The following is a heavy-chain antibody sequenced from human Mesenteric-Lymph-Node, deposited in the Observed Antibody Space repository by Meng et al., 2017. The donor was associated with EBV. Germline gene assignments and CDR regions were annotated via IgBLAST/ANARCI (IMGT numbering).Heavy chain of an antibody. D-gene: IGHD3-16*01. V-gene: IGHV7-4-1*02. CDR1: GYTFTDYA. J-gene: IGHJ4*02. CDR3: ARDWSSVIMNKGNY. Sequence: QVDLVESGSELKKPGAAVGVSCKASGYTFTDYAMNWVRQAPGQGLEWMGWIDTNTGSPTYAQGFTGRFVFSLDTSVSTAYLQITSLKADDSAVYYCARDWSSVIMNKGNYWGQGTLVTVSS. CDR2: IDTNTGSP.